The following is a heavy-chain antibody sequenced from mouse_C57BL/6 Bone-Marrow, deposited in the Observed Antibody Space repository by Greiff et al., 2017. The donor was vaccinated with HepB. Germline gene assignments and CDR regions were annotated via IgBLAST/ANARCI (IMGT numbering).Heavy chain of an antibody. D-gene: IGHD1-1*01. CDR2: INPSNGGT. V-gene: IGHV1-53*01. CDR3: ARYFYGSRNWYFDV. J-gene: IGHJ1*03. Sequence: QVQLKQPGTELVKPGASVKLSCKASGYTFTSYWMHWVKQRPGQGLEWIGNINPSNGGTNYNEKFKSKATLTVDKSSSTAYMQLSSLTSEDSAVYYCARYFYGSRNWYFDVWGTGTTVTVSS. CDR1: GYTFTSYW.